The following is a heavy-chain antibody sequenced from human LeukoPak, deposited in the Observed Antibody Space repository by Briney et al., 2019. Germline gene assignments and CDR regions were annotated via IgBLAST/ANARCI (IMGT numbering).Heavy chain of an antibody. CDR2: SGTNT. CDR1: GFTFTSYS. Sequence: PGGSLRLSCAASGFTFTSYSMIWVRQAPGKGLEWVSTSGTNTYYADSVKGRFTISRDSSKNTLFLQMNSLRAEDTAVYHCARDKWLDYWGQGTLVTVSS. CDR3: ARDKWLDY. J-gene: IGHJ4*02. V-gene: IGHV3-23*01. D-gene: IGHD5-24*01.